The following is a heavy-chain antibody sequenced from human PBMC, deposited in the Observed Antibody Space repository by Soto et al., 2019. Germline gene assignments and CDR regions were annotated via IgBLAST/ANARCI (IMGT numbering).Heavy chain of an antibody. D-gene: IGHD6-6*01. CDR1: GYIFANDW. CDR2: IFPGDSDT. V-gene: IGHV5-51*01. J-gene: IGHJ4*02. Sequence: ESLKICCKGSGYIFANDWIAWVRQMPGKGLEWMGIIFPGDSDTRYSPSFQGQVTISADKSINTAYLQWSSLKASDTAVYYCARRVAAHPYFDFWGQGALVTVSS. CDR3: ARRVAAHPYFDF.